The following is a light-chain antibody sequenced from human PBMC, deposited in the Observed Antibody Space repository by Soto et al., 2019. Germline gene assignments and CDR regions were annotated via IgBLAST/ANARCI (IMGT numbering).Light chain of an antibody. CDR1: SSDVGGYDY. V-gene: IGLV2-14*01. Sequence: QSALTQPASVSGSPGQSITISCTGTSSDVGGYDYVSWYQQHPGKAPKLMIYEVTNRPSGVSNRFSGSRSGNTASLTISGLRAEDEADYYCSSYTCRTSLSFVFGAGTKLTVL. CDR2: EVT. CDR3: SSYTCRTSLSFV. J-gene: IGLJ1*01.